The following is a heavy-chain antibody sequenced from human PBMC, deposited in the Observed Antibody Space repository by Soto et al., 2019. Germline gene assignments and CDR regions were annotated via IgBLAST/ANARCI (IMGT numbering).Heavy chain of an antibody. CDR2: IYYSGST. CDR3: AIHVGYHSQGEWIDP. V-gene: IGHV4-59*08. D-gene: IGHD1-26*01. Sequence: SETLSLSCTVSGGSISSYYWSWIRQPPGKGLEWIGYIYYSGSTKYNPSLKSRVTISVDTSKNQFSLKLSSVTAADTAVYYCAIHVGYHSQGEWIDPSGQATLVTGSS. J-gene: IGHJ5*02. CDR1: GGSISSYY.